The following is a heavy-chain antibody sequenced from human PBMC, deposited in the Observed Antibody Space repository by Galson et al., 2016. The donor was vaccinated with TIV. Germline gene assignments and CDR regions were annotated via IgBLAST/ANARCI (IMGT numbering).Heavy chain of an antibody. D-gene: IGHD5-18*01. Sequence: SVKVSCKASGGSFSSHVFSWVRQAPGQGLEWMGGIIPLFSTANYAQKFQGRVTITADESTSTAYMELSSLRSEDTAIYYCAKDLNTAMDTYHHYYGMDVWGQGTTVTVSS. CDR3: AKDLNTAMDTYHHYYGMDV. CDR2: IIPLFSTA. V-gene: IGHV1-69*13. CDR1: GGSFSSHV. J-gene: IGHJ6*02.